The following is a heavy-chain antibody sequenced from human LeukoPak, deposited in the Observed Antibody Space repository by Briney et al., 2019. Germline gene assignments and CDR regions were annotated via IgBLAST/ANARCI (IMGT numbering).Heavy chain of an antibody. J-gene: IGHJ4*02. CDR1: GGSMSSYY. D-gene: IGHD5-24*01. Sequence: TVSGGSMSSYYWNWIQQPPGKGLEWIGYIYYSGSTNYNPSLKSRVTISVDTSKNQFSLKLSSVTAADTAVYYCARGQLGDAYNFEYWGQGTVVTVSS. CDR2: IYYSGST. CDR3: ARGQLGDAYNFEY. V-gene: IGHV4-59*01.